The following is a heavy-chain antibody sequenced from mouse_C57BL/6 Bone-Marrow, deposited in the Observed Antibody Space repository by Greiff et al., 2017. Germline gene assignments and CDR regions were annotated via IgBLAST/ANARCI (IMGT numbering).Heavy chain of an antibody. Sequence: EVQVVESGPGLVKPSQSLSLTCSVTGYSITSGYYWNWIRQFPGNKLEWMGYISYDGSNNYNPSLKNRISITRDTSKNQFFLKLNSVTTEDTATYYCARGHDYGLNYWGQGTSVTVSS. D-gene: IGHD2-4*01. CDR3: ARGHDYGLNY. J-gene: IGHJ4*01. CDR2: ISYDGSN. CDR1: GYSITSGYY. V-gene: IGHV3-6*01.